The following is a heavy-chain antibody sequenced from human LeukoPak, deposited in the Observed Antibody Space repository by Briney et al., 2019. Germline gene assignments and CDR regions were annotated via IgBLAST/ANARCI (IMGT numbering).Heavy chain of an antibody. V-gene: IGHV1-2*02. Sequence: ASVKVSCKASGYTFTCYYMHWERQAPGQGLEWMGWINPNSGGTNYAQKFQGRVTMTRDTSISTAYMELSRLRSDDTAVYYCARDGSYYVVSNWFDPWGQGTLVTVSS. D-gene: IGHD1-26*01. CDR2: INPNSGGT. J-gene: IGHJ5*02. CDR1: GYTFTCYY. CDR3: ARDGSYYVVSNWFDP.